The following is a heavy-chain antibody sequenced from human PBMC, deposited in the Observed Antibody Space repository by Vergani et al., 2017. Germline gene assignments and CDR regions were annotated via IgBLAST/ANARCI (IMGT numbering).Heavy chain of an antibody. CDR3: ARVRAAADYYYYYYYMDV. V-gene: IGHV4-59*01. CDR1: GGSISSYY. J-gene: IGHJ6*03. CDR2: IYYSGST. Sequence: QMQLQESGPGLVKPSETLSLTCTVSGGSISSYYWSWIRQPPGKGLEWIGYIYYSGSTNYNPSLKSRVTISVDTSKNQFSLKLSSVTAADTAVYYCARVRAAADYYYYYYYMDVWGKGTTVTVSS. D-gene: IGHD6-13*01.